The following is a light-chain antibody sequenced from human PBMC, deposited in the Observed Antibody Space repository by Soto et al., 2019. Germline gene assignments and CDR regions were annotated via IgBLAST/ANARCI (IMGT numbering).Light chain of an antibody. CDR3: QQYGSSSWT. J-gene: IGKJ1*01. Sequence: EIVLTQSPGTLSLSPGEGATLSCRASQSVNSRYLAWYQQKPGQAPRLLIYGASSRATGIPDRFSGSGSGTDFTLTITRLEPEDFAVYYCQQYGSSSWTLGQGTKVEIK. CDR1: QSVNSRY. CDR2: GAS. V-gene: IGKV3-20*01.